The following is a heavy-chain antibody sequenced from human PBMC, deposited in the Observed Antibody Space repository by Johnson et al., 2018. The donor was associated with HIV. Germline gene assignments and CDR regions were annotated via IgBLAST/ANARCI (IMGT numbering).Heavy chain of an antibody. CDR3: TREGRTVAAFTVGAFDI. J-gene: IGHJ3*02. D-gene: IGHD6-19*01. CDR1: GFTVSSNY. V-gene: IGHV3-72*01. Sequence: VQLVESGGGLVQPGGSLRLSCAASGFTVSSNYMSWVRQAPGKGLDWVGRTRNKANSYTTEYAASVKGRFIISRDDSKNTLYLQMNSPKTEDTAVYYCTREGRTVAAFTVGAFDIWGQGTMVTVSS. CDR2: TRNKANSYTT.